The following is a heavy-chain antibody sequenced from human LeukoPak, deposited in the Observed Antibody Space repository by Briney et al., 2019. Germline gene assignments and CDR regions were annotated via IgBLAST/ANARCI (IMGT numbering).Heavy chain of an antibody. Sequence: GASVKVSCKASGYTFTAYNMDWVRQAPGQGLEWMGWINPNSGGTNYAQKFQGRVTMTRDTTVSTAYTELSRLRSDDTAVYYCAPQLGRLTDYWGQGTLVTVSS. CDR2: INPNSGGT. D-gene: IGHD7-27*01. CDR3: APQLGRLTDY. V-gene: IGHV1-2*02. J-gene: IGHJ4*02. CDR1: GYTFTAYN.